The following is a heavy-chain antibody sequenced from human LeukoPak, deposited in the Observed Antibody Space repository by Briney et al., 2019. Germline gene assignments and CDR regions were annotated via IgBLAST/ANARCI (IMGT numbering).Heavy chain of an antibody. D-gene: IGHD3-10*01. CDR1: GDSISSYF. V-gene: IGHV4-59*08. Sequence: SETLSLTCTVSGDSISSYFWSWTRQPPGKGLEWIAYISYSGSTNYNPSLKSRVAISVDTSNNRFSLKLSSVTAADTAIYYCARQYYYGSSNYFDPWGQGTLVTVSS. CDR2: ISYSGST. CDR3: ARQYYYGSSNYFDP. J-gene: IGHJ5*02.